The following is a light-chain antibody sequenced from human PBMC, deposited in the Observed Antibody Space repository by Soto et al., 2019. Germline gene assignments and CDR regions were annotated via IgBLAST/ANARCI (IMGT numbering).Light chain of an antibody. J-gene: IGKJ1*01. CDR2: GAA. CDR3: QQYHNWPA. CDR1: QSVFSS. V-gene: IGKV3-15*01. Sequence: EIVMTQSPATLSVSPGERATLSCRASQSVFSSLAWYQQKPGQPPRLLIYGAATRATGIPARFSGSGSGTEFTLTISSLQSEDFAVYYCQQYHNWPAFGQGTKVEIK.